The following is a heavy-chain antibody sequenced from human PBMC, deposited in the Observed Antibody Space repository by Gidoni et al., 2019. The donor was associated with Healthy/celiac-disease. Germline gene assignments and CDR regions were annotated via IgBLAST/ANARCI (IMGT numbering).Heavy chain of an antibody. D-gene: IGHD3-22*01. CDR2: INPSGGST. Sequence: QVQLVQSGAEVKKPGASVKVSCKASGYTFTSYYMHWVRQAPGQGLEWMGIINPSGGSTSYAQKFQGRVTMTRDTSTSTVYMELSSLRSEDTAVYYCARSVYDSSGYYQFQYFQHWGQGTLVTVSS. CDR1: GYTFTSYY. V-gene: IGHV1-46*03. CDR3: ARSVYDSSGYYQFQYFQH. J-gene: IGHJ1*01.